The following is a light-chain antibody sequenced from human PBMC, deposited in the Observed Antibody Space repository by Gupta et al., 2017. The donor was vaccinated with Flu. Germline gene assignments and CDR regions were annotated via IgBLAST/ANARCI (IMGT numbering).Light chain of an antibody. V-gene: IGKV3-15*01. CDR2: GAS. Sequence: ATLSGSPGERATLSCRASQSVSSNLAWYQQKPGQAPRLLIYGASTRATGIPARFSGSGSGTGFTLTISSLQSEDFAVYYCQQYNNWPPYTFGQGTKLEIK. CDR1: QSVSSN. CDR3: QQYNNWPPYT. J-gene: IGKJ2*01.